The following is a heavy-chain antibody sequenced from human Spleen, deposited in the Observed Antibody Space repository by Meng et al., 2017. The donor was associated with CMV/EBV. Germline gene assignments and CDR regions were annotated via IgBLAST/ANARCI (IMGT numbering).Heavy chain of an antibody. CDR2: ISSSSSFI. CDR1: GFTFSVYS. Sequence: GESLKISCAASGFTFSVYSMIWVRQAPGKGLEWVSSISSSSSFISYVDSVKGRFTISRDNAENSLYLHMNGLRAEDTAVYYCARDRGVGLELTIYYYYGMDVWGQGTTVTVSS. CDR3: ARDRGVGLELTIYYYYGMDV. V-gene: IGHV3-21*01. D-gene: IGHD1-7*01. J-gene: IGHJ6*02.